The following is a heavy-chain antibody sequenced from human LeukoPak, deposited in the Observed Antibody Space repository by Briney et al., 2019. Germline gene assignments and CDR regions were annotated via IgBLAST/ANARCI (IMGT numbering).Heavy chain of an antibody. J-gene: IGHJ6*03. V-gene: IGHV1-69*13. CDR3: ARVPWELLDPWYMDV. D-gene: IGHD1-26*01. Sequence: SVKVSCKASGGTFSSYAISWVRQAPGQGLEWMGVIIPIFGTANYAQKFQGRVTITADESTSTAYMELSSLRSEDTAVYYCARVPWELLDPWYMDVWGKGTTVTVSS. CDR2: IIPIFGTA. CDR1: GGTFSSYA.